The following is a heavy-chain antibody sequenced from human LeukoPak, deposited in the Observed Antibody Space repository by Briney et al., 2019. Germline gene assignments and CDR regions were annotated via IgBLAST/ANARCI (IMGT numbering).Heavy chain of an antibody. J-gene: IGHJ4*02. Sequence: GGSLRLSCAASGFTFSSYSMNWVRQAPGKGLEWVSYISSSSSTIYYADSVKGRFTISRDNAKNSLYLQMNSLRAEDTAVYYCARDRRYSSGWYIPYYFDYWGQGTLVTVSS. V-gene: IGHV3-48*01. D-gene: IGHD6-19*01. CDR1: GFTFSSYS. CDR3: ARDRRYSSGWYIPYYFDY. CDR2: ISSSSSTI.